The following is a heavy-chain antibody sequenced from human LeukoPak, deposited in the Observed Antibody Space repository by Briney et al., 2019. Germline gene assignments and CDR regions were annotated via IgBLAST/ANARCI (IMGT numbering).Heavy chain of an antibody. CDR3: ARNGYCRGSSCPFQH. CDR1: GYTFIAYY. V-gene: IGHV1-2*02. J-gene: IGHJ1*01. CDR2: INPNSGAT. Sequence: ASVKVSCKASGYTFIAYYMFWVRQAPGQGLEWMGWINPNSGATGHAQKFQGRVTMTRDTSISTSYMEVTGLRSDDTAVYFCARNGYCRGSSCPFQHWGQGTMVTVSS. D-gene: IGHD2-2*03.